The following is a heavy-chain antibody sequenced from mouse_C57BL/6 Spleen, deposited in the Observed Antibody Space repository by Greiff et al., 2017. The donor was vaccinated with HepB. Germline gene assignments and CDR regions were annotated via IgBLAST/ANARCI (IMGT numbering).Heavy chain of an antibody. J-gene: IGHJ1*03. D-gene: IGHD1-1*01. CDR1: GFTFSDYG. CDR3: ARRGFITSYWYFDV. CDR2: ISSGSSTI. Sequence: EVMLVESGGGLVKPGGSLKLSCAASGFTFSDYGMHWVRQAPEKGLEWVAYISSGSSTIYYADTVKGRFTISRDNAKKTLFLQMTSLRSEDTAMYYCARRGFITSYWYFDVWGTGTTVTVSS. V-gene: IGHV5-17*01.